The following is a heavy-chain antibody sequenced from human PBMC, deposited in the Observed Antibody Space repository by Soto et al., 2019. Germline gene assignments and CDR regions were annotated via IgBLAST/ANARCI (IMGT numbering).Heavy chain of an antibody. D-gene: IGHD1-7*01. J-gene: IGHJ4*02. V-gene: IGHV4-4*02. CDR3: ACRDPGTSVDY. Sequence: SETLSPTCAVSSGSSTSKNTGTCIRQPTGRGLEWIGEIYRTGSTNYNPSLKSRVTISLDKSENPFSLKVTSLTAAHTAIYYCACRDPGTSVDYWGQGTLVTVSS. CDR2: IYRTGST. CDR1: SGSSTSKNT.